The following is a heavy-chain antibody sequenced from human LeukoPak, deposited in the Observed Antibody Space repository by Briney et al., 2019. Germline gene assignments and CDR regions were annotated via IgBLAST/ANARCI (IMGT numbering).Heavy chain of an antibody. J-gene: IGHJ4*02. CDR1: GYTLTELS. CDR2: FDPEDGET. Sequence: VASVKVSCKVSGYTLTELSMHWVRQAPGKGLEWMGGFDPEDGETIYAQKFQGRVTMTEDTSTDTAYMELSSLRSEDTAVYYCATDLGIAAPFDYWGQGTLVTVSS. D-gene: IGHD6-13*01. V-gene: IGHV1-24*01. CDR3: ATDLGIAAPFDY.